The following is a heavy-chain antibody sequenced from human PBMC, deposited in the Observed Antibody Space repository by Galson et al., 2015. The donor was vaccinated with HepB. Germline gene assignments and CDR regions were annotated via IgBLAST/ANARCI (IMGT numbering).Heavy chain of an antibody. V-gene: IGHV3-33*08. Sequence: SLRLSCAASGFTFSSYGMHWVRQAPGKGLEWVAVIWYDGSNKYYADSVKGRFTISRDNSKNTLYLQMNSLRAEDTAVYYCARYHSGYCSSTSCYPDYGMDVWGQGTTVTVSS. D-gene: IGHD2-2*01. J-gene: IGHJ6*02. CDR3: ARYHSGYCSSTSCYPDYGMDV. CDR2: IWYDGSNK. CDR1: GFTFSSYG.